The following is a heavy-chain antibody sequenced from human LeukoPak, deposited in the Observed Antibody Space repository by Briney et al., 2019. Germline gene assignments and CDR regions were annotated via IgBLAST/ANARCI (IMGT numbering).Heavy chain of an antibody. CDR3: AGESVSYSGSYY. CDR1: GFTFDDYA. D-gene: IGHD1-26*01. Sequence: PGGSLRLSCAASGFTFDDYAMHWVRQAPGKGLEWVSGISWNSGSIGYADSVKGRFTISRDNAKNSLYLQMNSLRAEDTAVYYCAGESVSYSGSYYWGQGTLVTVSS. V-gene: IGHV3-9*01. CDR2: ISWNSGSI. J-gene: IGHJ4*02.